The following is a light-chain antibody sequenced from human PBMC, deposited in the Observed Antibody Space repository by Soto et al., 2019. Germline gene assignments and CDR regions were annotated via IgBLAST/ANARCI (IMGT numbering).Light chain of an antibody. CDR2: EDN. Sequence: NFMLTQPHSVSESPGKTVIISCTRSSGAIASNSVQWYQQRPGSAPTTVIYEDNQRPSGVPDRFSGSTDGSSNSAPLTISGLQTEDEADYYCQSYDSNTVVFGGGTKVTVL. V-gene: IGLV6-57*04. J-gene: IGLJ2*01. CDR3: QSYDSNTVV. CDR1: SGAIASNS.